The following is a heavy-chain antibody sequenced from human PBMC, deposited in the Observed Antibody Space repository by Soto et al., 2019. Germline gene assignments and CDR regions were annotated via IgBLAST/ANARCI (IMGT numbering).Heavy chain of an antibody. V-gene: IGHV3-13*01. J-gene: IGHJ3*02. CDR3: ARGPTEYCSGGSCYRDGAFDI. CDR2: IGTAGDT. D-gene: IGHD2-15*01. Sequence: GGSLRLSCAASGFTFSSYDMHWVRRATGKGLEWVSAIGTAGDTYYPGSVKGRFTISRENAKNSLYLQMNSLRAGDTAVYYCARGPTEYCSGGSCYRDGAFDIWGQGTMVTVSS. CDR1: GFTFSSYD.